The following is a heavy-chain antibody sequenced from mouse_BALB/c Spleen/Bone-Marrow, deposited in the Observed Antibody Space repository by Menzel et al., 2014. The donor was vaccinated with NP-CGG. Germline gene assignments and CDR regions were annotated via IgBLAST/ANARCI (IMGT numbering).Heavy chain of an antibody. CDR3: ARGYDYSSWFAY. V-gene: IGHV5-6-3*01. CDR2: INNNGGDT. CDR1: GFTFSSYG. J-gene: IGHJ3*01. D-gene: IGHD2-4*01. Sequence: EVMLVESGGGLVQPGGSLKLSCAASGFTFSSYGMSWVRQTPDKRLEMIATINNNGGDTYYPDSVKGRFTISRDNARNTLYLQMSSLKSEDTAMYYCARGYDYSSWFAYWGQGTLVTVS.